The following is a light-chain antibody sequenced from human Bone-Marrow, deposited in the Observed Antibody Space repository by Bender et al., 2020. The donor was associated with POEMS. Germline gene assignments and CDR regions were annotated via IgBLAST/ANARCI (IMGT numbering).Light chain of an antibody. Sequence: SYGLTQPPSVSVSPGHTANITCSGDQLGDQYASWYQLKPGQSPVLVSYEDIKRPSGIPGRFSGSNSGNKATLTISGTQALDEADYYCQAWDTCSVVFGGGTKLTVL. J-gene: IGLJ2*01. V-gene: IGLV3-1*01. CDR3: QAWDTCSVV. CDR2: EDI. CDR1: QLGDQY.